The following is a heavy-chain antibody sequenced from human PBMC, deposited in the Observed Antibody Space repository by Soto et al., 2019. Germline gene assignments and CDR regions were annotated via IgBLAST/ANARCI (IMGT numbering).Heavy chain of an antibody. V-gene: IGHV4-59*01. CDR1: GGSISSYY. CDR3: ARSDGRY. Sequence: QVQLQESGPGLVKPSETLSLTCTVSGGSISSYYWSWIRQPPGKGLEWIGYIYYSGSTNYNPSLKSRVTISVDTSKNQFSLKLSSVTAADTAVNYCARSDGRYWGQGTLVTVSS. CDR2: IYYSGST. J-gene: IGHJ4*02.